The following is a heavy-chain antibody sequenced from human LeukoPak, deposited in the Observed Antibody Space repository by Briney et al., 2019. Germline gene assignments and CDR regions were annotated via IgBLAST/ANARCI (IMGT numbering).Heavy chain of an antibody. J-gene: IGHJ3*02. V-gene: IGHV3-30-3*01. CDR1: GFTFSSYA. CDR2: ISYDGSNK. D-gene: IGHD1-26*01. Sequence: GRSLRLSCAASGFTFSSYAMHWVRQAPGKGLEWVAVISYDGSNKYYADSVKGRFTISRDNSKNTLYLQMNSLRAEDTAVYYCAKELGFGGSSFAFDIWGQGTMVTVSS. CDR3: AKELGFGGSSFAFDI.